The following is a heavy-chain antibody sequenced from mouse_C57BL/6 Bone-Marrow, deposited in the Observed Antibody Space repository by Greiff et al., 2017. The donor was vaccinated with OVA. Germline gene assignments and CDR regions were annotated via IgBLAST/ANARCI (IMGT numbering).Heavy chain of an antibody. CDR2: IYPSDSET. Sequence: QVHVKQPGAELVRPGSSVKLSCKASGYTFTSYWMDWVKQRPGQGLEWIGNIYPSDSETHYNQKFKDKATLTVDKSSSTAYMQLSSLTSEDSAVYYCAREGYYPFFDYWGQGTTLTVSS. D-gene: IGHD2-3*01. CDR3: AREGYYPFFDY. J-gene: IGHJ2*01. CDR1: GYTFTSYW. V-gene: IGHV1-61*01.